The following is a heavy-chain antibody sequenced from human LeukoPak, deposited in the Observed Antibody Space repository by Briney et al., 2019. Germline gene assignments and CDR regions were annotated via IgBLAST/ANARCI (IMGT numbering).Heavy chain of an antibody. J-gene: IGHJ3*02. CDR2: IYHSGST. CDR3: ARDNRDYYDSSGYYYGDAFDI. V-gene: IGHV4-4*02. Sequence: SETLSLTCAVSGGSISSSNWWSWVCQPPGKGLEGIGEIYHSGSTNYNPSLKSRVTISVDKYKNQFSLKLSSVTAADTAVYYCARDNRDYYDSSGYYYGDAFDIWGQGTMVTVSS. CDR1: GGSISSSNW. D-gene: IGHD3-22*01.